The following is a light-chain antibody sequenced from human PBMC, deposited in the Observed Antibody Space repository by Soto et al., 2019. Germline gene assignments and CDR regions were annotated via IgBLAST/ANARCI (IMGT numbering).Light chain of an antibody. J-gene: IGLJ1*01. V-gene: IGLV2-14*01. CDR3: SSYTRSSTYV. CDR1: SSDVGGYNY. Sequence: QSALTQPASVSGSPGQSITISCTGTSSDVGGYNYVSWYQQHPGTAPKLMIYEVSNRPSGVYNRFSGSRSGNTASLTISGLQAEDEADYYCSSYTRSSTYVFGTGTKVTVL. CDR2: EVS.